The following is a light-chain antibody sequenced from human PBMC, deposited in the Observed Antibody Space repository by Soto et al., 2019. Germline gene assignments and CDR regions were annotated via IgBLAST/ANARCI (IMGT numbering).Light chain of an antibody. CDR2: EVS. CDR1: SSDVGGYNY. Sequence: QSALTQPASVSGSPGQSITISCTGTSSDVGGYNYVSWYQKHPGKAPNLMIYEVSNRPSGVSNRVSGSKSGNTASLTISGLQAEDEADYYCSSYTSSSTRVFGGGTKLTVL. CDR3: SSYTSSSTRV. V-gene: IGLV2-14*01. J-gene: IGLJ3*02.